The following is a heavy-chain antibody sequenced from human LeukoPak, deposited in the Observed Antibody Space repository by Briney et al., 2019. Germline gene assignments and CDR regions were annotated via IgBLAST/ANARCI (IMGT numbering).Heavy chain of an antibody. CDR1: GFTFSSYA. Sequence: GGSLRLSCAPSGFTFSSYAMIWVRQAPGKGLEGVSAISGSGGSTYYADSVKGRFTISRDNSKNTLYLQMNSLRAEDTAVYYCVLLWFGTPFDPWGQGTLVTVSS. D-gene: IGHD3-10*01. CDR3: VLLWFGTPFDP. J-gene: IGHJ5*02. V-gene: IGHV3-23*01. CDR2: ISGSGGST.